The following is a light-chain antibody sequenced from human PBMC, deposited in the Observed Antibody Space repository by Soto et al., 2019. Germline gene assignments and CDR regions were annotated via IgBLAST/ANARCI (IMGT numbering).Light chain of an antibody. CDR2: GAS. Sequence: EMVMTQSPATLSVSPGERITLSCRASESVSNNLAWYQQKPGQAPRLLIYGASTRATGIPARFSGSGSGTEFTLTISSLQSDDLAVYYCQQYNNWLMYTFGQGTKLDIK. J-gene: IGKJ2*01. CDR1: ESVSNN. V-gene: IGKV3-15*01. CDR3: QQYNNWLMYT.